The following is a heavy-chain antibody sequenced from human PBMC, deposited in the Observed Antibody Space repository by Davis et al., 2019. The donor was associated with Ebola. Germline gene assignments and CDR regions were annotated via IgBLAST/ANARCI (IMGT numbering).Heavy chain of an antibody. V-gene: IGHV3-48*02. D-gene: IGHD4-17*01. Sequence: GESLKISCTSPGFTFITFSLNWVRQAPGKGLEWLSYISITGDTIYYADSVKGRFTISRDSAKNSLYLQMNSLRDEDTAVYYCARDRYGDYELDSWGQGTLVTVSS. J-gene: IGHJ5*01. CDR1: GFTFITFS. CDR3: ARDRYGDYELDS. CDR2: ISITGDTI.